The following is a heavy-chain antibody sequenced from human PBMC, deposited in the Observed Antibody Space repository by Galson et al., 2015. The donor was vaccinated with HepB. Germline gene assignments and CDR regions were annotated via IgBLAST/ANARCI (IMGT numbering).Heavy chain of an antibody. CDR3: ARAGGWWGFCTNGVCSNWFDP. V-gene: IGHV1-3*01. CDR2: INAGNGNT. Sequence: SVKVSCKASGYTFTSYAMHWVRQAPGQRLEWMGWINAGNGNTKYSQKFQGRVTITRDTSASTAYMELSSLRSEDTAVYYCARAGGWWGFCTNGVCSNWFDPWGQGTLVTVSS. CDR1: GYTFTSYA. J-gene: IGHJ5*02. D-gene: IGHD2-8*01.